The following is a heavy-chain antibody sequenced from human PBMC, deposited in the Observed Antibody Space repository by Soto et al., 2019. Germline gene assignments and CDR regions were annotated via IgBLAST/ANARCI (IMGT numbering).Heavy chain of an antibody. CDR2: ISYDGSNK. Sequence: SXIVSCAAAGFSFSRYGLHWVRQAPGKGLEWVAVISYDGSNKYYADSVKGRFTISRENSTSTAYMELSSLRSEDTAVYYCASGGNSLYWYFDYWGQGTPVTASS. J-gene: IGHJ4*02. CDR1: GFSFSRYG. V-gene: IGHV3-30*03. D-gene: IGHD2-21*02. CDR3: ASGGNSLYWYFDY.